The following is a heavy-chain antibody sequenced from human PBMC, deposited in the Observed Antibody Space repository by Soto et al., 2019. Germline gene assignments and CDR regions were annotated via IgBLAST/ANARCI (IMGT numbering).Heavy chain of an antibody. V-gene: IGHV3-48*03. CDR1: GFTFSSYE. CDR2: ISSSGSTI. J-gene: IGHJ5*02. Sequence: GWSLRLSCAASGFTFSSYEMNWVRQAPGKGLEWVSYISSSGSTIYYADSVKGRFTISRDNAKNSLYLQMNSLRAEDTAVYYFARDTGVEGFRSWYSQVWFDPWGQGTLVTVSS. D-gene: IGHD6-13*01. CDR3: ARDTGVEGFRSWYSQVWFDP.